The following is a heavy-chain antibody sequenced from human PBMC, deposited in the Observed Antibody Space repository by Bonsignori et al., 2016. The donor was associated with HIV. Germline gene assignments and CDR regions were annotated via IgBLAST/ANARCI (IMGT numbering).Heavy chain of an antibody. D-gene: IGHD4-17*01. CDR3: YYF. V-gene: IGHV4-31*03. J-gene: IGHJ2*01. Sequence: QVQLQESGPGLVRPSQTLSLTCTVSGGSISSGGNNWNWIRQHPGKGLEWIGYISYRGATYYNPSLKSRVSISVDTSKNRVLDYESCRTRPPDDGRLYYF. CDR1: GGSISSGGNN. CDR2: ISYRGAT.